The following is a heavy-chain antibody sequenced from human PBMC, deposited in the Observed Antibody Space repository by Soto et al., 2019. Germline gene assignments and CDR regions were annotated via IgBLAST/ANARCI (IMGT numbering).Heavy chain of an antibody. D-gene: IGHD6-13*01. CDR3: ARSVTPGYSSNYGMDV. J-gene: IGHJ6*02. CDR1: GGTFSSYA. V-gene: IGHV1-69*13. Sequence: GASVKVSCKASGGTFSSYAISWVRQAPGQGLEWMGGIIPIFGTTNYAQKFQGRVTITADESTSTAYMELSSLRSEDMAVYYCARSVTPGYSSNYGMDVWGQGTTVTVSS. CDR2: IIPIFGTT.